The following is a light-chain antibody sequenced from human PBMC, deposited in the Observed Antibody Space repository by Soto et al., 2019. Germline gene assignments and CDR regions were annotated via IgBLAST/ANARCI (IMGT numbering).Light chain of an antibody. CDR3: QVWDTISDNYV. Sequence: SYVLTQPPSVSVAPGQTARITCGGNNIESKSVHWYQHRPGQAPVLVIYVDSDRPSGIPDRFSASTSGNTAALTISRVEAEDEADYYCQVWDTISDNYVFGSGTKLTVL. J-gene: IGLJ1*01. V-gene: IGLV3-21*02. CDR2: VDS. CDR1: NIESKS.